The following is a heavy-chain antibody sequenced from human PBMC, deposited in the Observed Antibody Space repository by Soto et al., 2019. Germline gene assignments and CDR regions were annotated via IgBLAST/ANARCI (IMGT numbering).Heavy chain of an antibody. CDR2: ISGSGDKT. Sequence: PGGSLRLSCAASGFAFNYFAMNWVRQAPGKGPEWLSTISGSGDKTFHSDSVKGRFNISRDNSNNKMFLQMNSLRAEDTAIYYCAKGASHAPFEKWGRGTLVTVSS. CDR1: GFAFNYFA. V-gene: IGHV3-23*01. J-gene: IGHJ4*02. CDR3: AKGASHAPFEK.